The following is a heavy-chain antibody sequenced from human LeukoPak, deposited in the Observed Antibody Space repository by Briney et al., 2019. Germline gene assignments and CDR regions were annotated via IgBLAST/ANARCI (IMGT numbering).Heavy chain of an antibody. J-gene: IGHJ5*02. V-gene: IGHV1-69*04. Sequence: SVKVSCKASGGTFSSYGISWVRQAPGQGLEWMGRIIPIFGIANYAQKFQGRVTITADKSTSTAYMELSSLRSEDTAVYYCARHYGSGSYSWFDPWGQGTLVTVSS. CDR1: GGTFSSYG. D-gene: IGHD3-10*01. CDR3: ARHYGSGSYSWFDP. CDR2: IIPIFGIA.